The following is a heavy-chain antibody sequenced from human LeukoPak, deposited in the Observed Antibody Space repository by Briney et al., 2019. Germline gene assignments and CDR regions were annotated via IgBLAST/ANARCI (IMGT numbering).Heavy chain of an antibody. CDR1: GYTFTSYY. J-gene: IGHJ4*02. CDR3: ARDSGFSQYYYDSSGPRGFDY. D-gene: IGHD3-22*01. V-gene: IGHV1-46*01. Sequence: GASVKVSCKASGYTFTSYYMHWVRQAPGQGLEWMGIINPSGGSTSYAQKFLGRVTMTRDTSTSTVYMELSSLRSEDTAVYFCARDSGFSQYYYDSSGPRGFDYWGQGTLVTVSS. CDR2: INPSGGST.